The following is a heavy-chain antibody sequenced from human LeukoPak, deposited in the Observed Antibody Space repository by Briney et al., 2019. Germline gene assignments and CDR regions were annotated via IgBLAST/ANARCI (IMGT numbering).Heavy chain of an antibody. CDR2: INHSGST. Sequence: SETLSLTCAVYGGSFSGYSWTWIRQPPGKGLEWIGEINHSGSTNYNPSLKSRVTISVDTSKNQFSLNLNSVTAADTAVYYCARQSTRYYYMDVWGKGTTVTVSS. CDR1: GGSFSGYS. V-gene: IGHV4-34*01. CDR3: ARQSTRYYYMDV. J-gene: IGHJ6*03.